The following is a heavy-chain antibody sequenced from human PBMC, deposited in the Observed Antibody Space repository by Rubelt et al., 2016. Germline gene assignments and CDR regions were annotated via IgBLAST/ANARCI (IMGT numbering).Heavy chain of an antibody. CDR2: INPSGGST. Sequence: MHWVRQAPGQGLAWMGIINPSGGSTSYAQKFQGRVTMTRDTSTSTVYMELSSLRSEDTAVYYCARDGAAAGLAGDNWFDPWGQGTLVTVSS. V-gene: IGHV1-46*01. D-gene: IGHD6-13*01. J-gene: IGHJ5*02. CDR3: ARDGAAAGLAGDNWFDP.